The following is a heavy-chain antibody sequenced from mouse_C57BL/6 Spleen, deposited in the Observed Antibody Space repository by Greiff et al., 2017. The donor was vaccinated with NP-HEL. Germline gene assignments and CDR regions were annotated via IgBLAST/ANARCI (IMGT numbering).Heavy chain of an antibody. V-gene: IGHV1-19*01. CDR1: GYTFTDYY. CDR2: INPYNGGT. CDR3: ARRRKLGPIDY. Sequence: EVQLQQSGPVLVKPGASVKMSCKASGYTFTDYYMNWVKQSHGKSLEWIGVINPYNGGTSYNQKFKGEATLTVDKSSSTAYMELNSLTSEDSAVYYCARRRKLGPIDYWGQGTTLTVSS. D-gene: IGHD4-1*01. J-gene: IGHJ2*01.